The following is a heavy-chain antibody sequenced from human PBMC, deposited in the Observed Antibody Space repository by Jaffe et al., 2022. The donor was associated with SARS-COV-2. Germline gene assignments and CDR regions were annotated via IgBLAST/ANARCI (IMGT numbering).Heavy chain of an antibody. CDR3: ASHYLGGAFDI. CDR1: GFTFSRYW. D-gene: IGHD3-16*01. CDR2: IRQDGSEK. V-gene: IGHV3-7*01. Sequence: EVQLVESGGGLVQPGGSLRLSCAASGFTFSRYWMSWVRQAPGKGLEWVANIRQDGSEKYYVDSVKGRFTSSRDNAKNSLYLQMNNLRADDTALYYCASHYLGGAFDIWGQGTMVTVSS. J-gene: IGHJ3*02.